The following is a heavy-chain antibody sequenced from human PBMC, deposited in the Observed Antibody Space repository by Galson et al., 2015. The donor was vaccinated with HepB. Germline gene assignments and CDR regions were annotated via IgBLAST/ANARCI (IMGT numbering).Heavy chain of an antibody. CDR3: AKYSGDCSGGLCGQYYYYYYMDV. Sequence: SLRLSCAASGFTFSTYAMSWVRQAPGKGLEWVSSISGPGGTTYYADSVKGRFTISRDNSKNTLYLQMNSLRAEDTAVYYCAKYSGDCSGGLCGQYYYYYYMDVWGKGTTVTVSS. CDR1: GFTFSTYA. D-gene: IGHD2-8*02. V-gene: IGHV3-23*01. CDR2: ISGPGGTT. J-gene: IGHJ6*03.